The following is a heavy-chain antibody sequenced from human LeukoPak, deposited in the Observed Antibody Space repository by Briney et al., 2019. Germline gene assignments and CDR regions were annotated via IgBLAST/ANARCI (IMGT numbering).Heavy chain of an antibody. D-gene: IGHD3-9*01. Sequence: ASVKVSCTASGYTFTSYGISWVRQAPGPGLEWMGWINPKSGGTNEAQKFHDRVTMTRDTSIRTAYMEVSRLRSDDTAVYYCARSPDILTGENFDYWGQGTLVTVSS. CDR1: GYTFTSYG. CDR3: ARSPDILTGENFDY. CDR2: INPKSGGT. V-gene: IGHV1-2*02. J-gene: IGHJ4*02.